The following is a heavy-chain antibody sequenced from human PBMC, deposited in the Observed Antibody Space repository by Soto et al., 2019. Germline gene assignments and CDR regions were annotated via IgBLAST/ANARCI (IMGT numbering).Heavy chain of an antibody. J-gene: IGHJ4*02. D-gene: IGHD5-12*01. CDR1: GFTFSSYA. CDR3: AKGLYGGYDVGFDY. V-gene: IGHV3-23*01. Sequence: EVQLLESGGGLIQPGGSLRLSCAASGFTFSSYAMSWVRQAPGKGLEWVSAISGSGGTTYHADSVKGRFTISRDNSKNTLYLQMSSLRAVDTAVYHCAKGLYGGYDVGFDYWGQGTLVTVSS. CDR2: ISGSGGTT.